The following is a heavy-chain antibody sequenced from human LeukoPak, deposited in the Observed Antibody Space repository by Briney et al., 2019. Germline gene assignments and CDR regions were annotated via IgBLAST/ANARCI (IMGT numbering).Heavy chain of an antibody. Sequence: GGSLRLSCAASGFTFGSYWMSWVRQAPGKGLEWVANIKQDGSEKYYVDSVKGRFTISRDNAKNSLSLQMNSLRAEDTAVYYCARDGPSYGSEEDEGSFYYYGMDVWGQGTTVTVSS. CDR3: ARDGPSYGSEEDEGSFYYYGMDV. V-gene: IGHV3-7*01. CDR2: IKQDGSEK. J-gene: IGHJ6*02. CDR1: GFTFGSYW. D-gene: IGHD3-10*01.